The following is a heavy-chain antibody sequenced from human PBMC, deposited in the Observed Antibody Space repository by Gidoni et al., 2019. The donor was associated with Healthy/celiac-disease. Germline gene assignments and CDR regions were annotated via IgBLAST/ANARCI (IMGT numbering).Heavy chain of an antibody. J-gene: IGHJ4*02. CDR1: GYTFTGYY. CDR2: INPNSGGK. CDR3: ARGATGTSTPLDY. V-gene: IGHV1-2*02. Sequence: QVQLVQSGAEVKQPGASVKVSCKASGYTFTGYYMNWVRQAPGQGLEWMGWINPNSGGKNYGQKCKGRVTRNRDTSSSTAYMKISRLRSDETAVYYCARGATGTSTPLDYWGQGTLVTVSS. D-gene: IGHD1-1*01.